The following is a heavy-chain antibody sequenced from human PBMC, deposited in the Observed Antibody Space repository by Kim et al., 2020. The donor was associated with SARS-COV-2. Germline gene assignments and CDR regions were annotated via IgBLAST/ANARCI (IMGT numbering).Heavy chain of an antibody. V-gene: IGHV4-59*01. J-gene: IGHJ4*02. CDR3: ASQKYDFWSGYYPY. CDR2: IYYSGST. Sequence: SETLSLTCTVSGGSISSYYWSWIRQPPGKGLEWIGYIYYSGSTNYNPSLKSRVTISVDTSKNQFSLKLSSVTAADTAVYYCASQKYDFWSGYYPYWGQGTLVTVSS. D-gene: IGHD3-3*01. CDR1: GGSISSYY.